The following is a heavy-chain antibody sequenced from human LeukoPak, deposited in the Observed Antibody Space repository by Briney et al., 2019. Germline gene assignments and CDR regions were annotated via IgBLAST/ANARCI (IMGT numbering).Heavy chain of an antibody. J-gene: IGHJ4*02. CDR1: GFTFSNYW. D-gene: IGHD3-10*01. CDR2: IKQDGSEK. Sequence: GGSLRLSCAASGFTFSNYWMSWVRQAPGKGGEWVANIKQDGSEKYYVDSVTGRFTISRDNAKNSLYLQMNSLRAEDTAVYYCARWATSYDFWGQGTLVTVSS. V-gene: IGHV3-7*01. CDR3: ARWATSYDF.